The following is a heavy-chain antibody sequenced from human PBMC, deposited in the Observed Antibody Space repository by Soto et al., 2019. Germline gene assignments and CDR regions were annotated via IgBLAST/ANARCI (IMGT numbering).Heavy chain of an antibody. CDR3: ARDNXEYGSGSYYYYYYGMDV. CDR2: IKQDGSEK. V-gene: IGHV3-7*01. J-gene: IGHJ6*02. D-gene: IGHD3-10*01. Sequence: GGSLRLSFPASGFTFSSYWMSWVRQAPGKGLERVANIKQDGSEKYYVDSVKGRFTISRDNAKNSLYLQMNRLRAEDTAVYYCARDNXEYGSGSYYYYYYGMDVWGQGTTVTVSS. CDR1: GFTFSSYW.